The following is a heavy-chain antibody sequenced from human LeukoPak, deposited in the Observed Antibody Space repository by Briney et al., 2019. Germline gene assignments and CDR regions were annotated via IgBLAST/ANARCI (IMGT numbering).Heavy chain of an antibody. CDR2: IYYRGTT. V-gene: IGHV4-39*01. CDR3: ARLGYSIRADNFDY. D-gene: IGHD6-13*01. CDR1: GGSISSSSYY. Sequence: SETLSLTCTVSGGSISSSSYYWGWIRQPPGKGLEWIGSIYYRGTTYYNPSLKSRVTISVDTSENQFSLKLSSVTAADTAVYYCARLGYSIRADNFDYWGQGTLVTVSS. J-gene: IGHJ4*02.